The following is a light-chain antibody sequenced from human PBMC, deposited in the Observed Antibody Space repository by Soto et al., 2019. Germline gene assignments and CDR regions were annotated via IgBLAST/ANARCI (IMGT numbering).Light chain of an antibody. CDR3: AAWDDSLNGHI. CDR1: SSNIGSNS. J-gene: IGLJ1*01. V-gene: IGLV1-44*01. CDR2: SSN. Sequence: QSVLTQPHSASGTPGQRVTISCSGSSSNIGSNSVHWFQQVPGTAPKPLIYSSNQRPSGVPERFSGSKSGTSASPAISGLQSEDEADYYCAAWDDSLNGHIFGTGTKVTVL.